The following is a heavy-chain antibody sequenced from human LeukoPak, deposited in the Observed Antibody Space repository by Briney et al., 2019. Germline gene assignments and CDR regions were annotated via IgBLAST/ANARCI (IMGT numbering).Heavy chain of an antibody. CDR1: GGTFSSYA. CDR3: AREIRYCSSTSCYDDDAFDI. J-gene: IGHJ3*02. Sequence: SVKVSCKASGGTFSSYAISWVRQAPGQGLEWMGGIIPTFGTANYAQKFQGRVTITADESTSTAYMELSSLRSEDTAVYYCAREIRYCSSTSCYDDDAFDIWGQGTMVTVSS. CDR2: IIPTFGTA. V-gene: IGHV1-69*13. D-gene: IGHD2-2*01.